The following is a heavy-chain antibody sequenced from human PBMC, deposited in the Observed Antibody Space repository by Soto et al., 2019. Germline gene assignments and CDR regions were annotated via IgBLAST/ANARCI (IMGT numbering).Heavy chain of an antibody. CDR3: VRTYDYFWGSYRFAPFDY. CDR2: IDWEDDK. CDR1: GFSLNTSGVS. Sequence: SGPTLVNPTQTLTLTCTFSGFSLNTSGVSVSWIRQPPGKAPEWLALIDWEDDKYYSASLKTRLSISKDTSKNQVVLAMTNMDPAATAAYYRVRTYDYFWGSYRFAPFDYWGQGTMVTVSS. D-gene: IGHD3-16*02. J-gene: IGHJ4*02. V-gene: IGHV2-70*01.